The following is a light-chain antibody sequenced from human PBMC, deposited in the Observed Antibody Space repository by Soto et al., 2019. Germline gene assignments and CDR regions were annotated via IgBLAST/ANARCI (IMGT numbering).Light chain of an antibody. CDR3: QQYETFSGT. CDR1: QTIMTY. J-gene: IGKJ1*01. Sequence: DIQMTQSPSSLSASVGDEVTITCRASQTIMTYLNWYQLKPGKPPRLLIYAASSLQSGVPSRFSGSGSGTKFTLTIASLQPDDFATYYCQQYETFSGTFGPGTKVDIK. V-gene: IGKV1-39*01. CDR2: AAS.